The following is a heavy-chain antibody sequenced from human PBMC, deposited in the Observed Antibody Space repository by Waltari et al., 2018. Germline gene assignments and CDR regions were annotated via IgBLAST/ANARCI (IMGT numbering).Heavy chain of an antibody. V-gene: IGHV4-38-2*01. J-gene: IGHJ4*02. CDR3: ATLLLWFGEMQGGYFDY. CDR2: IYHSGST. CDR1: GYSISSGYY. Sequence: QVQLQESGPGLVKPSETLSLTCAVSGYSISSGYYWGWIRQPPGKGLEWIGSIYHSGSTYYNPSLKSRVTISVETSKNQFSLKLSSVTAADTAVYYCATLLLWFGEMQGGYFDYWGQGTLVTVSS. D-gene: IGHD3-10*01.